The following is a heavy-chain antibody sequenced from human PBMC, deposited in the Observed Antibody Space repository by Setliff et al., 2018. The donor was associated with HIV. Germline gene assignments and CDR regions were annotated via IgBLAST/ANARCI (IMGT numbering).Heavy chain of an antibody. Sequence: ASVKVSCKASGYTFTDYYMHWVQQAPAKGLEWMGRVDPKNGDTIYAEKLRGRVTFTADKSTSTVYMELSSLRSEDTAVYYCARCGAGEWHLYMDVWGKGTAVTVSS. CDR3: ARCGAGEWHLYMDV. D-gene: IGHD3-16*01. CDR1: GYTFTDYY. CDR2: VDPKNGDT. J-gene: IGHJ6*03. V-gene: IGHV1-69-2*01.